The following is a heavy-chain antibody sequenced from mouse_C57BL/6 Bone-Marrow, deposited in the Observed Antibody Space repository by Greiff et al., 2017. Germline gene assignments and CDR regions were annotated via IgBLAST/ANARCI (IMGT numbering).Heavy chain of an antibody. CDR2: IYPGGGYT. V-gene: IGHV1-63*01. CDR1: GYTFTNYW. CDR3: ARAAQATLFYYYAMYY. J-gene: IGHJ4*01. D-gene: IGHD3-2*02. Sequence: QVQLQPSGAELVRPGTSVKMSCKASGYTFTNYWIGWAKQRPGHGLEWIGDIYPGGGYTNYNEKFKGKATLTADESSSTAYMQFRSLTSEDSAISYCARAAQATLFYYYAMYYWGQGTSVTVSS.